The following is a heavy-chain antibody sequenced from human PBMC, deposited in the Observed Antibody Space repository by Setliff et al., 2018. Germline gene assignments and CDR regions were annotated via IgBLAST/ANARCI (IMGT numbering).Heavy chain of an antibody. Sequence: GGSLRLSCAASGFTFSNYAMHWVRQAPGKGLEWVAAISYDGSTKYYTDSVKGRFTISTGTSKGTLYLQMNSLRTEDTAVYYCARPLSSSWYVGLDSWGQGALGTSPQ. CDR1: GFTFSNYA. J-gene: IGHJ4*02. V-gene: IGHV3-30*04. CDR3: ARPLSSSWYVGLDS. CDR2: ISYDGSTK. D-gene: IGHD6-13*01.